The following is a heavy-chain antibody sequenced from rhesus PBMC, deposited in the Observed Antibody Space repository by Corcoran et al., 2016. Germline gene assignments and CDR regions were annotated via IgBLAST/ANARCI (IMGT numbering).Heavy chain of an antibody. CDR1: GVSISSSNW. D-gene: IGHD2-21*01. CDR3: ARGVGWLLSDGLDS. J-gene: IGHJ6*01. V-gene: IGHV4-65*01. Sequence: QVHLQESGPGLVKPSETLSLTFAVSGVSISSSNWRRWTRRPPGKRLAWIGYISGSSGSTYYNPYLKSRVTISADTSKNQFSLKLSSVTAADTAVYYCARGVGWLLSDGLDSWGQGVVVTVSS. CDR2: ISGSSGST.